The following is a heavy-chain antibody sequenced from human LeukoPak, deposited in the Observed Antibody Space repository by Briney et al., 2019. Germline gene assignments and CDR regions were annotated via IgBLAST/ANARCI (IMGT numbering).Heavy chain of an antibody. CDR2: IYYSGST. V-gene: IGHV4-31*03. CDR3: ARERWLQRMGFDY. J-gene: IGHJ4*02. D-gene: IGHD5-24*01. Sequence: SETLSLTCTVSGGSISSGGYYWSWIRQHPGKGLEWIGYIYYSGSTYYNPSLKSRDTISVDTSKNQFSLKLSSVTAADTAVYYCARERWLQRMGFDYWGQGTLVTVSS. CDR1: GGSISSGGYY.